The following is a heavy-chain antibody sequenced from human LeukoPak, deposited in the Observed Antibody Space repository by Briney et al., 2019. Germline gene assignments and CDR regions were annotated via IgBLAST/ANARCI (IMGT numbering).Heavy chain of an antibody. CDR3: ARRREVPAAHFDY. V-gene: IGHV1-69*13. D-gene: IGHD2-2*01. Sequence: SVKVSCKASGGTFSSYAISWVRQAPGQGLEWMGGIIPIFGTANYAQKFQGRVTITADESTSTAYMELSSLRSEDTAVYYCARRREVPAAHFDYWGQGTLVTVSS. CDR1: GGTFSSYA. J-gene: IGHJ4*02. CDR2: IIPIFGTA.